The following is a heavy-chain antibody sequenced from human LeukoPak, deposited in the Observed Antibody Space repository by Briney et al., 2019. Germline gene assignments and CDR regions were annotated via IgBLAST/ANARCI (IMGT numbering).Heavy chain of an antibody. J-gene: IGHJ4*02. V-gene: IGHV4-59*01. CDR2: IYYSGST. Sequence: PSETLSLTCTVSGGSISSYYWSWIRQPPGKGLEWIGYIYYSGSTNYNPSLKSRVTISVDTSKNQFFLKLSSVTAADTAVYYCARTAYFDWLSPYYFDYWGQGTLVTVSS. CDR3: ARTAYFDWLSPYYFDY. D-gene: IGHD3-9*01. CDR1: GGSISSYY.